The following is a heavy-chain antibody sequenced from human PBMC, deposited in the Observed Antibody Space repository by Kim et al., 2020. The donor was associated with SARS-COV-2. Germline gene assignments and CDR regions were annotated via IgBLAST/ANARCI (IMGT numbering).Heavy chain of an antibody. CDR2: IYPGDSDT. Sequence: GESLKISCKGSGYSFTSYWIGWVRQMPGKGLEWMGIIYPGDSDTRYSPSFQGQVTISADKSISTAYLQWSSLKASDTAMYYCARLTPEDSGYDHGGYYYYGMDVWGQGTTVTVSS. D-gene: IGHD5-12*01. V-gene: IGHV5-51*01. CDR3: ARLTPEDSGYDHGGYYYYGMDV. J-gene: IGHJ6*02. CDR1: GYSFTSYW.